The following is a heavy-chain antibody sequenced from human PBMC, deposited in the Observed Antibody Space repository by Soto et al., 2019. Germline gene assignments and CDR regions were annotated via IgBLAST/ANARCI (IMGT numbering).Heavy chain of an antibody. CDR1: GFTFRGSA. CDR3: TRFSMDSSSGWFDP. D-gene: IGHD6-6*01. CDR2: IRSKVNTYAT. J-gene: IGHJ5*02. V-gene: IGHV3-73*02. Sequence: EVQLVESGGDLVQPGGSLKVSCAASGFTFRGSAIHWVRQASGKGLEWVGRIRSKVNTYATAYAASVKGRFSISRDDSKNTAYLEMNSLKTEDTAVYYCTRFSMDSSSGWFDPWGQGTLVAVSS.